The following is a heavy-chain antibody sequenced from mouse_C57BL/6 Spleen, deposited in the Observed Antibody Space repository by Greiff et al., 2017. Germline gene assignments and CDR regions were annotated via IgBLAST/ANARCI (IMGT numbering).Heavy chain of an antibody. J-gene: IGHJ4*01. V-gene: IGHV14-4*01. D-gene: IGHD2-3*01. Sequence: EVKLVEPGAELVRPGASVKLSCTASGFNIKDDYMHWVKQRPEQGLEWIGWIDPENGDTEYAEKFQGKATITADTSSNTAYLQLSSLTSEDTAVYYCTTTYDPRGYAMDYWGQGTSVTVSS. CDR2: IDPENGDT. CDR1: GFNIKDDY. CDR3: TTTYDPRGYAMDY.